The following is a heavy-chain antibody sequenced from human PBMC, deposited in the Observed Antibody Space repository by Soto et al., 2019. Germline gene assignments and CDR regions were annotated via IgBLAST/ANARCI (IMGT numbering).Heavy chain of an antibody. D-gene: IGHD3-3*01. V-gene: IGHV3-30*18. CDR2: ISYDGSNK. Sequence: GGSLRLSCAASGFTFSSYGMHWVRQAPGKGLEWVAVISYDGSNKYYADSVKGRFTISRDNSKNTLYLQMNSLRAEDTAVYYCAKDAFNGLLEWLSPFDYWGQGTLVTVSS. J-gene: IGHJ4*02. CDR3: AKDAFNGLLEWLSPFDY. CDR1: GFTFSSYG.